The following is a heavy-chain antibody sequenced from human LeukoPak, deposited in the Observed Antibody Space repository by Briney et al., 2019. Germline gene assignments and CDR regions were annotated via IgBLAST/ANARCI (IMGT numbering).Heavy chain of an antibody. D-gene: IGHD6-13*01. Sequence: GRSLRLSCAASGFTFSSYGMHWVRQAPGKGLEWVAVISYDGSNKYYADSVKGRFTISRDNSKNTLYLQMNSLRAEDTAVYYYAKYGPASSSYTFDYWGQGTLVTVSS. V-gene: IGHV3-30*18. CDR1: GFTFSSYG. CDR2: ISYDGSNK. J-gene: IGHJ4*02. CDR3: AKYGPASSSYTFDY.